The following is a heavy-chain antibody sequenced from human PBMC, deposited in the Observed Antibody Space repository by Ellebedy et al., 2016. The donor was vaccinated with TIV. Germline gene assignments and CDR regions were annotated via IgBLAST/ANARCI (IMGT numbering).Heavy chain of an antibody. CDR1: GFTFSTYW. V-gene: IGHV3-7*04. CDR3: ARVGYSRGWIYYFDY. J-gene: IGHJ4*02. CDR2: IKKDGSEK. Sequence: GGSLRLSCAASGFTFSTYWMSWVRQAPGKGLEWVANIKKDGSEKYYVDSVKGRFTISRDNAKNSLYLQMSSLRAEDTAVYYCARVGYSRGWIYYFDYWGQGTLVTVSS. D-gene: IGHD6-19*01.